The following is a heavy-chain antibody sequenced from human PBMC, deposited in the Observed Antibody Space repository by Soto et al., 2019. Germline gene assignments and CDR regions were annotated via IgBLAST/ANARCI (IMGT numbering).Heavy chain of an antibody. Sequence: EVQLVESGGGLVQPGGSLRLSCAVSGFTFSSSEMYWVRQAPGKGLEWISYIHPSGQPIFYADSVKGRFTISRDNANNSLFLQMNSLRAEDTAVYYCARRASRWGQGTMVPVSP. V-gene: IGHV3-48*03. D-gene: IGHD1-26*01. CDR1: GFTFSSSE. J-gene: IGHJ3*01. CDR2: IHPSGQPI. CDR3: ARRASR.